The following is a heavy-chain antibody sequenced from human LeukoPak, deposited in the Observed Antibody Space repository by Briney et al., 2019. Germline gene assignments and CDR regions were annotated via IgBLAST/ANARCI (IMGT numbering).Heavy chain of an antibody. Sequence: GGSLRLSCAASGFTFSNFAMSWVRQAPGKGLEWVSAISGSGGSTYYADSVKGRFTISRDNSKNTLYLQMNSLRAEDTAVYYCAGGGHCSSTSCYRHSWFDPWGQGTLVTVSS. CDR2: ISGSGGST. J-gene: IGHJ5*02. CDR3: AGGGHCSSTSCYRHSWFDP. CDR1: GFTFSNFA. D-gene: IGHD2-2*02. V-gene: IGHV3-23*01.